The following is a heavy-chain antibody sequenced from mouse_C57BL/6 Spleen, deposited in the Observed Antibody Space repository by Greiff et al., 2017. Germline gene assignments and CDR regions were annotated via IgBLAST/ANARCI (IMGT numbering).Heavy chain of an antibody. J-gene: IGHJ2*01. V-gene: IGHV1-15*01. CDR3: TRKDYSNYVYYFDY. D-gene: IGHD2-5*01. CDR1: GYTFTDYE. Sequence: VQLQQSGAELVRPGASVTLSCKASGYTFTDYEMHWVKQTPVHGLEWIGAIDPETGGTAYNQKFKGKAILTADKSSSTAYMELRSLTSEDSAVYYCTRKDYSNYVYYFDYWGQGTTLTVSS. CDR2: IDPETGGT.